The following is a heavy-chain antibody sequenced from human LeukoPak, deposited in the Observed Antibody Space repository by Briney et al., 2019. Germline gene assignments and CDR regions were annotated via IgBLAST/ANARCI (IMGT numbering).Heavy chain of an antibody. D-gene: IGHD3-10*01. CDR3: TRRAPTSYGHYLDS. J-gene: IGHJ4*02. CDR1: GDSISSYY. V-gene: IGHV4-4*09. Sequence: SETLSLTCTVSGDSISSYYWSWIRQTPGKGLEWIWYIHTNGRTNYSPSLKSRVTMSVDSSKNQLFLMLSSVTAADTAVYYCTRRAPTSYGHYLDSWGQGTLVTVSS. CDR2: IHTNGRT.